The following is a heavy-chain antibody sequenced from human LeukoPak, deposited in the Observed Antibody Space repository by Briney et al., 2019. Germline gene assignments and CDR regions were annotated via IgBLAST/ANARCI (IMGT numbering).Heavy chain of an antibody. J-gene: IGHJ4*02. CDR3: AKEKDPYSSGWRDFDY. V-gene: IGHV3-30*02. CDR2: IRYDGSNK. D-gene: IGHD6-19*01. CDR1: TFTFTSYG. Sequence: PGGSLRLSCAASTFTFTSYGMHWVPQAPRKGLERVAFIRYDGSNKYYADSVKGRFTISRDNSKNTLYLQMNSLRAEGTAVYYCAKEKDPYSSGWRDFDYWGQGTLVTVSS.